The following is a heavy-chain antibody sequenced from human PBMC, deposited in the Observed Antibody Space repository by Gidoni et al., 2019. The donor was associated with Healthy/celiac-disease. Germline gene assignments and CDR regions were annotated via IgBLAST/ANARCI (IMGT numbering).Heavy chain of an antibody. J-gene: IGHJ3*02. CDR2: IIPIFVTA. CDR3: AREVWFRELLDAFDI. CDR1: GGTFSSYA. D-gene: IGHD3-10*01. Sequence: QVQLVQSGAEVKKPGSSVKVSGKASGGTFSSYAISWVRQAPGQGLEWMGGIIPIFVTANYAQKFQGRVTITADESTSTAYLELSSLRSEDTAVYYCAREVWFRELLDAFDIWGQGTMVTVSS. V-gene: IGHV1-69*01.